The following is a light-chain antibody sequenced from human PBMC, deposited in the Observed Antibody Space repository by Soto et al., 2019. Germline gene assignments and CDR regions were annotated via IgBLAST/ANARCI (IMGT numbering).Light chain of an antibody. V-gene: IGKV1-12*01. CDR2: TAS. Sequence: NEMPQAKTSESGAVGDRDTNTGRASQGVSTWLAWYQQKPGKAPNLLIYTASCLQSGVPSRFSGSGPGTDFTLSIYGLQPEDVATYCCQQAASFPITFGQGTRLEIK. CDR1: QGVSTW. J-gene: IGKJ5*01. CDR3: QQAASFPIT.